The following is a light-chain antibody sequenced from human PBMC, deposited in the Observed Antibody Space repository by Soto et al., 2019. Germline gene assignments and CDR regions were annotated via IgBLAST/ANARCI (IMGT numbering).Light chain of an antibody. CDR2: DAS. J-gene: IGKJ2*01. CDR1: QSVSSY. V-gene: IGKV3-11*01. CDR3: QQRSHWPPT. Sequence: EIVLTQSPATLSLPPGERATLSCRASQSVSSYLAWYQQKPGQAPRLLIYDASNRATGIPGRFSGSGSGTDFTLTISSLEPEDFAVYYCQQRSHWPPTFGQGTKLEI.